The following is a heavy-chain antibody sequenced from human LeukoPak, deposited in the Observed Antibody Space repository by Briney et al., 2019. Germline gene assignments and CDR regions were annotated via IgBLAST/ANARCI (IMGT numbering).Heavy chain of an antibody. V-gene: IGHV1-69*04. D-gene: IGHD4-4*01. CDR3: ASLVQQIVTTGAWFDP. Sequence: SVKVSCKASGGTFSSYAISWVRQAPGQGLEWMGRIIPILGIANYAQKFQGRVTITADKSTSTAYMELSSLRSEDTAVYYCASLVQQIVTTGAWFDPWGQGTPVTVSS. CDR1: GGTFSSYA. CDR2: IIPILGIA. J-gene: IGHJ5*02.